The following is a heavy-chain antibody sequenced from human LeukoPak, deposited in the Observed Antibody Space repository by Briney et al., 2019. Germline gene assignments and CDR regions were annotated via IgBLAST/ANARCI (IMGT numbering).Heavy chain of an antibody. CDR2: ISSRSSYI. CDR3: AREKGGWFDP. CDR1: GFTFSSYS. J-gene: IGHJ5*02. D-gene: IGHD3-16*01. V-gene: IGHV3-21*01. Sequence: PGGSLRLSCAASGFTFSSYSMNWVRQAPGKGLEWVSSISSRSSYIYYADSVKGRFTISRDNAKNSLYLQMNSLRAEDTAVYYCAREKGGWFDPWGQGTLVTVSS.